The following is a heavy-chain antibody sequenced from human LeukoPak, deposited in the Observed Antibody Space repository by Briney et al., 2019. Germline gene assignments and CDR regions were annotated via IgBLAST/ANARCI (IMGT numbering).Heavy chain of an antibody. CDR2: ISYDGSNK. J-gene: IGHJ5*02. Sequence: PGRSLRLSCAASGFTFSSYGMHWVRQAPGKGLEWVAVISYDGSNKYYADSVKGRFTISRDNSKNTLYLQMNSLRAEDTAVYYCAKDGANLIAVAGTGNWFDPWGQGTLVTVSS. CDR3: AKDGANLIAVAGTGNWFDP. V-gene: IGHV3-30*18. CDR1: GFTFSSYG. D-gene: IGHD6-19*01.